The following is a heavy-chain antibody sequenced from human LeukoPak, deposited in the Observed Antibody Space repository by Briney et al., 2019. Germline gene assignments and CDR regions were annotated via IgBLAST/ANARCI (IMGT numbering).Heavy chain of an antibody. D-gene: IGHD1-26*01. CDR2: INVHNDNT. J-gene: IGHJ4*02. V-gene: IGHV1-18*01. Sequence: ASVKVSCKASGYTFISYGISWVRQAPGQGLEWMGWINVHNDNTNYAQKLQGRVTMTTDTSTSTAYMELRSLRSDDTAVYYCARETRRDGRSYDFAYWGQGSLVTVSS. CDR3: ARETRRDGRSYDFAY. CDR1: GYTFISYG.